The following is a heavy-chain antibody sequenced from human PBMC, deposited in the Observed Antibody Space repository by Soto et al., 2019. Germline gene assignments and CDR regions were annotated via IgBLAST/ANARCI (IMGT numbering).Heavy chain of an antibody. CDR3: ARDGSNWNDFDY. J-gene: IGHJ4*02. V-gene: IGHV3-7*03. Sequence: EVQVMESRGGLVQPGGSLRLSCAASGFTFSNFWMTWVRQAPGKGLEWVANINKDGTEKNYVDSVKGRFTISRDNANNSLYLQMNSLRVEDTAVYYCARDGSNWNDFDYWGQGTLVTVSS. D-gene: IGHD1-20*01. CDR1: GFTFSNFW. CDR2: INKDGTEK.